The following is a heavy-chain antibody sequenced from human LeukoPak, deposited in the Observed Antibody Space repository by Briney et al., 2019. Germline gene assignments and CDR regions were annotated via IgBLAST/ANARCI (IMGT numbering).Heavy chain of an antibody. Sequence: PGGSLRLSCAASGFTFSSYVMSWVRQAPGKGLEWVSSISSSGDSIYYVDSVKGRFTISRDNSKNALYLQMNSLRAEDTAVYYCAKVSNSGWAPFDYWGQGTLVTVSS. CDR1: GFTFSSYV. V-gene: IGHV3-23*01. D-gene: IGHD6-19*01. CDR2: ISSSGDSI. CDR3: AKVSNSGWAPFDY. J-gene: IGHJ4*02.